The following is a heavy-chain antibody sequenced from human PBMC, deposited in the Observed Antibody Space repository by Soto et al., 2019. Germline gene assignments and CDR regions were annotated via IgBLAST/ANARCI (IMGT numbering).Heavy chain of an antibody. Sequence: ASVKVSCKASGCTFTSYAIIWVRQAPGQGLEWMGWISGYNGNTNYGQKFQGRVTMTTDTTTSTAYMELRSLRSDDTAVYYCARDDRAGGDYWGQGTLVTVSS. J-gene: IGHJ4*02. D-gene: IGHD3-10*01. V-gene: IGHV1-18*04. CDR2: ISGYNGNT. CDR1: GCTFTSYA. CDR3: ARDDRAGGDY.